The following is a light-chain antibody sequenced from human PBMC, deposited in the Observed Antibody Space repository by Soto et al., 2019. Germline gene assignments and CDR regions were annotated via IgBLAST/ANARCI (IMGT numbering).Light chain of an antibody. J-gene: IGKJ5*01. Sequence: EIVLTQSPGTLSLSPGERATLSCRASQSVSSSYLAWYQQKPGQAPRLLIYGASSRATGIPDRFSGSGSGTDFTLTINSLQPEDLATYYCQQLNSYPITFGQGTRLEIK. CDR1: QSVSSSY. V-gene: IGKV3-20*01. CDR3: QQLNSYPIT. CDR2: GAS.